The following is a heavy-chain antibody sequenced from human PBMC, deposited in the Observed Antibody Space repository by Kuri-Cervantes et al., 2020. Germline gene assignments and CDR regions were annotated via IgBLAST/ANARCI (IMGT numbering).Heavy chain of an antibody. V-gene: IGHV3-30-3*01. Sequence: GESLKTSCAASGFTFTTYALHWVRQAPGKGLEWVAVISYDGSNKYYADPVKGRFTISRDNFKNTLYLQMNSLRAEDTAVYYCARDLTAAGNNDAFDIWGQGTMVTVSS. CDR3: ARDLTAAGNNDAFDI. J-gene: IGHJ3*02. CDR2: ISYDGSNK. CDR1: GFTFTTYA. D-gene: IGHD6-13*01.